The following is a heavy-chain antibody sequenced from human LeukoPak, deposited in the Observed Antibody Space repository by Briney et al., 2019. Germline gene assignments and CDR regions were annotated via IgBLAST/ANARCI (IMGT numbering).Heavy chain of an antibody. CDR2: INPNSGVT. Sequence: GASVKVSCKASGYTFTAYSMHWVRQPPGQGLEWMGWINPNSGVTNYAQKFQGRVTMTRDTSITTAYMELSWLTSDDTAVYFCARVFATSTSSLDYWGQGTLVTVSS. CDR3: ARVFATSTSSLDY. J-gene: IGHJ4*02. D-gene: IGHD2-2*01. V-gene: IGHV1-2*02. CDR1: GYTFTAYS.